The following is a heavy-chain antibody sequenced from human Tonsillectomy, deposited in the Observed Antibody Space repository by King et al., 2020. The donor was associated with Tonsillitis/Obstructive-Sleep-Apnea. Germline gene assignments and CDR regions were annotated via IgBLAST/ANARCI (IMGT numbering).Heavy chain of an antibody. CDR1: GGSISSYY. D-gene: IGHD2-8*01. Sequence: QLQESGPGLVKPSETLSLTCTVPGGSISSYYWSWIRQPPGKGLEWIGYIYYSGSTNSNASLRSRVTISVDTSKNQFSLKLSSVTAADTAVYYCARDMVLEAGGDAFDIWGQGTMVTVSS. CDR2: IYYSGST. J-gene: IGHJ3*02. V-gene: IGHV4-59*01. CDR3: ARDMVLEAGGDAFDI.